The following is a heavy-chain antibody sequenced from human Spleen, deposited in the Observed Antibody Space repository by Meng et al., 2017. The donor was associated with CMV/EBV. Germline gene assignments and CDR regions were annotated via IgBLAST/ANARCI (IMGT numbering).Heavy chain of an antibody. Sequence: GGSLRLSCAASGFTFSDYYMIWIRQAPGKGLEWVSYISVIGGPTYYADSVKGRFTISRDNSKNTLYLQMNSLRAEDTAVYYCARAVAGRQVDYWGQGTLVTVSS. V-gene: IGHV3-11*04. J-gene: IGHJ4*02. CDR2: ISVIGGPT. CDR1: GFTFSDYY. D-gene: IGHD6-19*01. CDR3: ARAVAGRQVDY.